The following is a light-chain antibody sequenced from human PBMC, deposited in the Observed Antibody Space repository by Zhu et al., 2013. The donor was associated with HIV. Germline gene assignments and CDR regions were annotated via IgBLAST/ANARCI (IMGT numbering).Light chain of an antibody. V-gene: IGKV3-20*01. CDR3: QQYGSSPLT. Sequence: ENVLTQSPGTLSLSPGERATLSCRASQSVGSRYLAWYQQKPGQAPRLLIYGASSRATGIPDRFSGSGSGTDFTLTISRLEPEDFAVYYCQQYGSSPLTFGGGTKVEIK. J-gene: IGKJ4*01. CDR1: QSVGSRY. CDR2: GAS.